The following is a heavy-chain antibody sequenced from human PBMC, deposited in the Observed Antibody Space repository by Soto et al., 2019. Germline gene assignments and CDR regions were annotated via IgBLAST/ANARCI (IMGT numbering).Heavy chain of an antibody. CDR1: GFTFSDYW. D-gene: IGHD3-10*01. CDR3: ARGVRGEYRKDY. CDR2: IKGDEVTT. J-gene: IGHJ4*02. Sequence: EVQLVESGGGLVQPGGSLRLSCAASGFTFSDYWIHWVRQAPGKGLVWVSRIKGDEVTTNYADSVRGRFTISRDNAKNTVYLQMNSLRVEDTAVYYCARGVRGEYRKDYWGQGTLVTVSS. V-gene: IGHV3-74*01.